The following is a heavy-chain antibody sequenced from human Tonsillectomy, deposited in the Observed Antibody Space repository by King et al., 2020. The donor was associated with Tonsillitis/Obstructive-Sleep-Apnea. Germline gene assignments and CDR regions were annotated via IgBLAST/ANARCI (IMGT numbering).Heavy chain of an antibody. J-gene: IGHJ4*02. CDR2: ISSSSSYI. Sequence: VQLVESGGGLVKPGGSLRLSCAASGFTFSSYSMNWVRQAPGKGLEWVSSISSSSSYIYYADSVKGRFTISRDNAKNSLYLQMNSLRAEDTAVYYCAGEGVVFRAGNSADSDYWGQGTLVTVSS. V-gene: IGHV3-21*01. CDR1: GFTFSSYS. D-gene: IGHD3-10*02. CDR3: AGEGVVFRAGNSADSDY.